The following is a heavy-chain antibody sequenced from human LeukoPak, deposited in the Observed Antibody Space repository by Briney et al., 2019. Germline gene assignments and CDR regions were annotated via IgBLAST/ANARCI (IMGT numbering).Heavy chain of an antibody. CDR2: ISGSGGST. V-gene: IGHV3-23*01. CDR1: GFTFSSYA. Sequence: PGGSLRLSCAASGFTFSSYAMSWVRQAPGKGLEWVSAISGSGGSTYYADSVKGRFTISRDNSKNTVSLQMNSLRAEDTAVYYCAKVHGPGVVRGVIITIAVNYFDYWGQGTLVTVSS. J-gene: IGHJ4*02. D-gene: IGHD3-10*01. CDR3: AKVHGPGVVRGVIITIAVNYFDY.